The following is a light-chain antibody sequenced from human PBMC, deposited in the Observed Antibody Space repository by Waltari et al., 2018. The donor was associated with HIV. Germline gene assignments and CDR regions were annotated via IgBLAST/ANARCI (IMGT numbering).Light chain of an antibody. V-gene: IGLV2-11*01. CDR2: DVT. CDR1: SSAVGAYKF. Sequence: QSALTQPRSVSGSPGQSVTISCPGTSSAVGAYKFVSWYQQHPGKAPKLLIYDVTTRPSGVPDRFSGSKSGNSASLIISGLQAGDEAHYFCCSYAGNYAWVFGGGTKLTVL. CDR3: CSYAGNYAWV. J-gene: IGLJ3*02.